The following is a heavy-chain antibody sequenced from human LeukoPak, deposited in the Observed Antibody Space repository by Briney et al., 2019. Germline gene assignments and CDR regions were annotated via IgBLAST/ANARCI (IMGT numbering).Heavy chain of an antibody. D-gene: IGHD5-18*01. CDR3: AKIGTAMVVAGAFDY. CDR1: GFTFSSYA. J-gene: IGHJ4*02. CDR2: ISFDGINK. Sequence: GGSLRLSCAASGFTFSSYAMHWVRQAPGKGLEWVAVISFDGINKYYADSVKGRFTISRDNSKNTLYLQMNSLRAEDTAVYYCAKIGTAMVVAGAFDYWGQGTLVTVSS. V-gene: IGHV3-30*04.